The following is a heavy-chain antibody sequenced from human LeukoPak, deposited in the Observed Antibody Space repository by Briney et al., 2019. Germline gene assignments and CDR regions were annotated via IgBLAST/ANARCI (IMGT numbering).Heavy chain of an antibody. D-gene: IGHD6-19*01. V-gene: IGHV3-13*01. J-gene: IGHJ4*02. CDR1: GFTFSSHD. Sequence: GGSLRLSCAASGFTFSSHDMHWVRQPTGKGLEWVSVIGTAGNTYYSDSVKGRFTISRENAKNSLYLQMDNLRAEDTAVYYCARSKSYSSGWTDFDCWGQGTLVTVSS. CDR2: IGTAGNT. CDR3: ARSKSYSSGWTDFDC.